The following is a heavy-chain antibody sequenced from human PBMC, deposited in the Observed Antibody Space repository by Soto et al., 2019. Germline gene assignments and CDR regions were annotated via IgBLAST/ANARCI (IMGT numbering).Heavy chain of an antibody. Sequence: EVQLVESGGGLVQPGGSLRLSCAASGFTFNDHYMDWVRQAPGKGLEWVGRTRNKANSYTTEYAASVKGRFTISRDDSKNSLYLQMNSLKTEDTAVYYCARVSGSRYYYYRMDVWGQGTTVTVSS. CDR1: GFTFNDHY. CDR2: TRNKANSYTT. CDR3: ARVSGSRYYYYRMDV. D-gene: IGHD3-10*01. J-gene: IGHJ6*02. V-gene: IGHV3-72*01.